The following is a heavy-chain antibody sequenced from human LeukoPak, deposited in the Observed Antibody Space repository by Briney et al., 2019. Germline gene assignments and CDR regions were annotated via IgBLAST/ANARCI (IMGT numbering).Heavy chain of an antibody. Sequence: GGSLRLSCAASGFTVSSNEMSWVRQAPGKGLEWVANINEDGNKKYYVDSVRGRFTISRDNGRNSLYLQMSSLRAEDTAVYYCARGCTSTSCYDYWGQGTLVTVSS. J-gene: IGHJ4*02. V-gene: IGHV3-7*01. D-gene: IGHD2-2*01. CDR1: GFTVSSNE. CDR2: INEDGNKK. CDR3: ARGCTSTSCYDY.